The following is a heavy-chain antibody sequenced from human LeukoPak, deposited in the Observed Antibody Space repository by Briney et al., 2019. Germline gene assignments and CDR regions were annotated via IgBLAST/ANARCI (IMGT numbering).Heavy chain of an antibody. J-gene: IGHJ4*02. CDR3: ARGQRRGYSYGYRISFDY. Sequence: PSETLSLTCAVYGGSFSGYYWSWIRQPPGKGLEWIGEINHSGSTNYNPSLKSRVTISVDTSKNQFSLKLSSVTAVDTAVYYCARGQRRGYSYGYRISFDYWGQGTLVTVSS. V-gene: IGHV4-34*01. CDR2: INHSGST. D-gene: IGHD5-18*01. CDR1: GGSFSGYY.